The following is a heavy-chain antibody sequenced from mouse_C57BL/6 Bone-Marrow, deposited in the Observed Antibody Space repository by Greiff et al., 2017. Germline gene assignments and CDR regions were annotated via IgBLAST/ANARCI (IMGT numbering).Heavy chain of an antibody. CDR1: GFTFSDYG. CDR2: ISSGSSTI. D-gene: IGHD1-1*01. CDR3: ARPGYGSSYRAMGY. V-gene: IGHV5-17*01. J-gene: IGHJ4*01. Sequence: EVQLVESGGGLVKPGGSLKLTCAVSGFTFSDYGMHWVRQAPEKGLEWVAYISSGSSTIYYADTVKGRFPNSRDNAKNTLFLQMTSLRSEDTAMYYCARPGYGSSYRAMGYWGQGTSVTVAS.